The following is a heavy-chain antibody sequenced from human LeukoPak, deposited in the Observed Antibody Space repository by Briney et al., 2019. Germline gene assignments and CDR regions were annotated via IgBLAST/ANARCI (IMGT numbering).Heavy chain of an antibody. J-gene: IGHJ4*02. D-gene: IGHD3-10*01. CDR3: ARGSPMLRGRPFDY. CDR1: GFTFGSYW. CDR2: IYSGGST. V-gene: IGHV3-53*01. Sequence: DPGGSLRLSCAASGFTFGSYWMSWARQAPGKGLEWVSVIYSGGSTYYADSVKGRFTISRDNSKNTLYLQMNSLRAEDTAVYYCARGSPMLRGRPFDYWGQGTLVTVSS.